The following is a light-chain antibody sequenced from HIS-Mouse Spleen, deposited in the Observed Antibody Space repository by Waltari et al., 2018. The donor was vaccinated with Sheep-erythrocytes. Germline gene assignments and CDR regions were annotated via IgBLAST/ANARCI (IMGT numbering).Light chain of an antibody. CDR1: SSDVGGYNY. V-gene: IGLV2-8*01. J-gene: IGLJ3*02. CDR2: EVS. Sequence: QSALTQPPSASGSPGQSVTISCTGTSSDVGGYNYVSGYQQHPGKAPKLMIYEVSKRPSGVPDCFSGSKSGNTASLTVSGLQAEDEADYYCSSYAGSNNWVFGGGTKLTVL. CDR3: SSYAGSNNWV.